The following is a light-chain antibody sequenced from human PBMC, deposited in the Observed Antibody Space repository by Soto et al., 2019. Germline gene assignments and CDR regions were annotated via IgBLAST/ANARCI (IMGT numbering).Light chain of an antibody. Sequence: DIQMTQSPSPLSSSLGDSVTITCRDSQSISRWLAWYQQKPGKAPKLLIHDAYTLESGVPSRFSGSGSGTEFILTISSLQPDDFATYYCQQYNGYSTWTFGQGTKVDIK. J-gene: IGKJ1*01. V-gene: IGKV1-5*01. CDR2: DAY. CDR1: QSISRW. CDR3: QQYNGYSTWT.